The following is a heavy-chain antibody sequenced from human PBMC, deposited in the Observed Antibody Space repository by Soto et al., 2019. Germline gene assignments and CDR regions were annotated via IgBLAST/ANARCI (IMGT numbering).Heavy chain of an antibody. J-gene: IGHJ4*02. Sequence: PGGSLRLSCSASGFTFSSYAMHWVRQAPGKGLEYVSAISSNGGSTYYAASVKGRFTISRDNSKNTLFLQIDSPRAEDTAMYFCARPASCSAGDCYHFGYGGQGARITAPQ. D-gene: IGHD2-15*01. CDR1: GFTFSSYA. CDR3: ARPASCSAGDCYHFGY. V-gene: IGHV3-64*04. CDR2: ISSNGGST.